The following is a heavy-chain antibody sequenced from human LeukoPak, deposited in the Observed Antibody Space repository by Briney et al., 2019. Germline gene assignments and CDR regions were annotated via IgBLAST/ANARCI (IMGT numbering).Heavy chain of an antibody. D-gene: IGHD1-26*01. CDR1: GYTFTGYY. Sequence: GASVKVSCKASGYTFTGYYMHWVRQAPGQGLEWMGWINPNSGGTNYAQKLQGRVTMTTDTSTSTAYMELSSLRSEDTAAYYCAREIGGSGYFDYWGQGTLVTVSS. CDR2: INPNSGGT. CDR3: AREIGGSGYFDY. J-gene: IGHJ4*02. V-gene: IGHV1-2*02.